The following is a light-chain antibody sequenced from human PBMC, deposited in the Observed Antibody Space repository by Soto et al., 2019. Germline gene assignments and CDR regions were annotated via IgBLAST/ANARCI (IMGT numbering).Light chain of an antibody. J-gene: IGLJ1*01. V-gene: IGLV2-23*02. CDR1: SSNVGSYKL. CDR2: EVN. CDR3: CSSGGSPTYV. Sequence: QSVLAQPASVSGSPGQSITISCTGTSSNVGSYKLVSWYQQHPGKAPKLMIFEVNKRPSGVSNRFSGSKSGNTASLPISGLKVEDEADYYCCSSGGSPTYVFGTGTKGTVL.